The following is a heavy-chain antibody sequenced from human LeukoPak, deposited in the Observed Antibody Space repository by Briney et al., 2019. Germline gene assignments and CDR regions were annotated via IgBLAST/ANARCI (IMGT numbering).Heavy chain of an antibody. CDR2: INWNSGSI. Sequence: GGSLRLSCAASGFTFDDYAMHWVRQAPGKGLEWVSGINWNSGSIGYADSVKGRFTISRDNAKNSLYLQMNSLRAEDTAVYYCARESRGHVRGVIKAYYGMDVWGQGTTVTVSS. CDR1: GFTFDDYA. V-gene: IGHV3-9*01. CDR3: ARESRGHVRGVIKAYYGMDV. D-gene: IGHD3-10*01. J-gene: IGHJ6*02.